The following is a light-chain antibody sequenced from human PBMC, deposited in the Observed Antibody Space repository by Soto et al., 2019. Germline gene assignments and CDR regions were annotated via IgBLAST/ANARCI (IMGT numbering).Light chain of an antibody. V-gene: IGLV2-14*01. Sequence: SVLTQPASVSGSPGQSITISCAGTSGDVGAYNFVSWYQQHPGKAPKLMLYDVSKRPSGVSERFSASKSGNTASLTISGLQAEDEADYYCRSYTSSRTLYVFGTGTRSPS. CDR2: DVS. J-gene: IGLJ1*01. CDR1: SGDVGAYNF. CDR3: RSYTSSRTLYV.